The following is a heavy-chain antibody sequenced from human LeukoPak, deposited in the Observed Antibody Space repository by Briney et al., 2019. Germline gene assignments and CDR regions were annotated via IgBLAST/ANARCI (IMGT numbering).Heavy chain of an antibody. V-gene: IGHV5-51*01. J-gene: IGHJ4*02. CDR3: ATRGYSYGYGPYFDY. Sequence: GEPLNFSCEGFGYTFTSYWISWVGQLPGKGLGWMGIIYPGDSDTRYSPSFQGQVTISADKSISTAYLQWSSLKASDTAMYYCATRGYSYGYGPYFDYWGQGTLVTVSS. CDR1: GYTFTSYW. CDR2: IYPGDSDT. D-gene: IGHD5-18*01.